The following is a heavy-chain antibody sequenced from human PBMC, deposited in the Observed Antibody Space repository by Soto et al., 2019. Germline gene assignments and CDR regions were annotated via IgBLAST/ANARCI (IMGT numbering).Heavy chain of an antibody. D-gene: IGHD1-1*01. Sequence: SETLSLTCTVSGGSISNYYWTWIRQPPGKGLEWIGYIYYSGTTNYNPSLKSRVTISVDTSKNQFSLKLSSVTAADTAFYFCAQNGPYSLAVWGQGTTVTVSS. CDR3: AQNGPYSLAV. V-gene: IGHV4-59*01. J-gene: IGHJ6*02. CDR2: IYYSGTT. CDR1: GGSISNYY.